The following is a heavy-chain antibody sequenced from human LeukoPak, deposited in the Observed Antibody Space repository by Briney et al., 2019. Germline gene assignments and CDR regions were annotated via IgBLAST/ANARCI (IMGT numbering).Heavy chain of an antibody. Sequence: GGSLRLSCAASGFTFSSYWMHWSAKLQGRGRYGSHVNNDGSGTTYADSVKGRFTISRDDGKNTLYLQMNSLRAEDTAVYYCASSSSWSVGDYWGQGTLVTVSS. V-gene: IGHV3-74*01. J-gene: IGHJ4*02. CDR3: ASSSSWSVGDY. CDR2: NNDGSGT. CDR1: GFTFSSYW. D-gene: IGHD6-13*01.